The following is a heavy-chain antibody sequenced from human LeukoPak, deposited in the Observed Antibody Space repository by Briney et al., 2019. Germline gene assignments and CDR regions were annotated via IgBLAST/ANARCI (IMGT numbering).Heavy chain of an antibody. CDR1: GFTFSSYG. V-gene: IGHV3-30*18. Sequence: PGGSLRLSCAASGFTFSSYGMHWVRQAPGKGLEWVAVISYDGSNKYYADSVKGRFTISRDNSKNTLYLQMNSLRAEDTAVYYCAKWLGTAPGWFDPWGQGTLVTVSS. J-gene: IGHJ5*02. CDR3: AKWLGTAPGWFDP. CDR2: ISYDGSNK. D-gene: IGHD2-21*02.